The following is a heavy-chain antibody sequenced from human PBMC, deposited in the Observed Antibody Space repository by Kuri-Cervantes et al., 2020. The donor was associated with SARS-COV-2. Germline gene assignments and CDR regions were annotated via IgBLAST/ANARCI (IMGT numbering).Heavy chain of an antibody. V-gene: IGHV3-23*01. CDR2: ISGSGGST. Sequence: GESLKISCAASGCPFSSYAMSWVRQAPGKGLEWVSAISGSGGSTYYADSVEGRFTISRDNSKNTLYLQTNSLRAEDTAVYYCAKEGGDGDYADYYFDYWGQGTLVTVSS. CDR1: GCPFSSYA. D-gene: IGHD4-17*01. J-gene: IGHJ4*02. CDR3: AKEGGDGDYADYYFDY.